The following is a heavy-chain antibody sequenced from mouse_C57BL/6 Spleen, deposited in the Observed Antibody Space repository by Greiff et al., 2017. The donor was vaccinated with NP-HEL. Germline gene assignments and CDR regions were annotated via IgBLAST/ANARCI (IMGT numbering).Heavy chain of an antibody. V-gene: IGHV1-78*01. CDR1: GYTFTDHT. CDR2: IYPRDGST. D-gene: IGHD5-1*01. J-gene: IGHJ4*01. CDR3: ERSGEYGYCAMDY. Sequence: QVQLQQSDAELVKPGASVKISCKVSGYTFTDHTIHWMKQRPEQGLEWIGYIYPRDGSTKYNEKFKGKATLTADKSSSTAYMYLNSLTSEDSAVDFCERSGEYGYCAMDYWGQGTSVTVSS.